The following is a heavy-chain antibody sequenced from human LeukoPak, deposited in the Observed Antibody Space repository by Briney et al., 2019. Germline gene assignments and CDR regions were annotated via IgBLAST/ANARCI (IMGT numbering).Heavy chain of an antibody. CDR2: ISGSGGST. J-gene: IGHJ3*02. Sequence: GGSLRLSCAASGFSFSSYAVSWVRQAPGKGLEWVSAISGSGGSTYYADSVKGRFTISRDNSKNTLYLQMNSLRAEDTAVYYCAKDNSGSYSAHAFDIWGQGTMVTVSS. V-gene: IGHV3-23*01. CDR1: GFSFSSYA. D-gene: IGHD1-26*01. CDR3: AKDNSGSYSAHAFDI.